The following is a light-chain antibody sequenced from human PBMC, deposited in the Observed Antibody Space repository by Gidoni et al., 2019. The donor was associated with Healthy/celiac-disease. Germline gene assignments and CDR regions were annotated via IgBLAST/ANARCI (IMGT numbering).Light chain of an antibody. CDR3: QQYNNWPQVYT. CDR1: QSVSSN. J-gene: IGKJ2*01. V-gene: IGKV3-15*01. CDR2: GAS. Sequence: EIVMTQSPATLSVSPGERATLSCRASQSVSSNLAWYQQKPGQAPRLLIYGASTRATGIPARFSGSGSGTEFTLTISSLQSEEFAVYYCQQYNNWPQVYTFGQGTKLEIK.